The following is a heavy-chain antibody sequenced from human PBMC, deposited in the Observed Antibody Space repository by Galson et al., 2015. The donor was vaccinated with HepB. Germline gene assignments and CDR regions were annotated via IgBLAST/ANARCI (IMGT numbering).Heavy chain of an antibody. V-gene: IGHV3-30*18. CDR1: GFTFSSYW. CDR3: AKDPFYDSSGYYLDY. Sequence: SLRLSCAASGFTFSSYWMHWVRQAPGKGLEWVAVISYDGSNKYYADSVKGRFTISRDNSKNTLYLQMNSLRAEDTAVYYCAKDPFYDSSGYYLDYWGQGTLVTVSS. J-gene: IGHJ4*02. CDR2: ISYDGSNK. D-gene: IGHD3-22*01.